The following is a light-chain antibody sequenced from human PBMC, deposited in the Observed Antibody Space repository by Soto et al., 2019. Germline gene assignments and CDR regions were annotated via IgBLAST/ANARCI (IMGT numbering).Light chain of an antibody. CDR1: QSRGSNF. Sequence: EIVLPQSPGTLSLSPGERATLSGKTSQSRGSNFLAWYQHKPGQAPRLLIYASSNRATGIPDRFSGSASGTDFTLTINRLEPEDFAVYYCQLYGISPHVGQGTRLEIK. CDR3: QLYGISPH. J-gene: IGKJ5*01. V-gene: IGKV3-20*01. CDR2: ASS.